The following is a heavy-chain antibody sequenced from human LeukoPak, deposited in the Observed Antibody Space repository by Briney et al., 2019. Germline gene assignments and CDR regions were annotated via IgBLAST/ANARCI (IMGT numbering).Heavy chain of an antibody. D-gene: IGHD4-17*01. J-gene: IGHJ4*02. CDR3: AKAGLRSYYFDY. Sequence: PGGSLRLSCAASGFTFSSYGMHWVRQAPGKGLEWVAVISYDGSNKYYADSVKGRFTISRDNSKNTLYLQMNSLRAEDTAVYYCAKAGLRSYYFDYWGQGTLVTVSS. CDR1: GFTFSSYG. V-gene: IGHV3-30*18. CDR2: ISYDGSNK.